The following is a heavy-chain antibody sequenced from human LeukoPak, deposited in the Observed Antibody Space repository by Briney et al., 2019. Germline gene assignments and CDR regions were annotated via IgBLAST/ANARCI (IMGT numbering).Heavy chain of an antibody. V-gene: IGHV4-59*08. CDR1: GDSTSTYY. D-gene: IGHD6-13*01. Sequence: SETLSLTCTVSGDSTSTYYWSWLRQPPGKGLEWLGYIYYSGSTNYNPSLRSRVTISVDTSKNQFSLILSSVSAADTAVYFCARGGSWIGADYWGQGTLVTVSS. J-gene: IGHJ4*02. CDR2: IYYSGST. CDR3: ARGGSWIGADY.